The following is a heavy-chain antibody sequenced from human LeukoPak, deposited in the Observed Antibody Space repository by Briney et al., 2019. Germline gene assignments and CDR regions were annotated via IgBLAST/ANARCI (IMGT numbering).Heavy chain of an antibody. D-gene: IGHD3-22*01. Sequence: ASVKVSCTASGYTFTSYYMHWVRQAPGQGLEWMGIINPSGGSTSYAQKFQGRVTMTRDTSTSTVYMELSSLRSEDTAVYYCARDYYYDSSGYSPFDYWGQGALVTVSS. J-gene: IGHJ4*02. V-gene: IGHV1-46*01. CDR1: GYTFTSYY. CDR2: INPSGGST. CDR3: ARDYYYDSSGYSPFDY.